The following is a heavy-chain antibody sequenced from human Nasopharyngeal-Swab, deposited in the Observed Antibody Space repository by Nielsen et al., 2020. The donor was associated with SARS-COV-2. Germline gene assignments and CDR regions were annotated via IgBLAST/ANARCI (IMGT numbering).Heavy chain of an antibody. Sequence: GESLKISCAASGFTFSSYSMNWVRQAPGKGLEWVSSISSSSSYIYYAGSVKGRFTISRDNAKNSLYLQMNSLRAEDTAVYYCARAPFDYWGQGTLVTVSS. V-gene: IGHV3-21*01. CDR1: GFTFSSYS. CDR2: ISSSSSYI. J-gene: IGHJ4*02. CDR3: ARAPFDY.